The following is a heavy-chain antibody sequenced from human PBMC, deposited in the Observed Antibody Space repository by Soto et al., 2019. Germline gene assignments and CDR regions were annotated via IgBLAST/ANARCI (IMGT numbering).Heavy chain of an antibody. CDR1: GYAFSNYW. CDR3: SRQGGDGYHIDY. CDR2: IDPTDSFT. Sequence: PGESLKISCEGSGYAFSNYWINWVRQVSGKGLEWMGRIDPTDSFTNYSPSFQGHVTFSVDKSTSTAYVQWSSLKASDTAMYYCSRQGGDGYHIDYWGQGTLVTVSS. J-gene: IGHJ4*02. V-gene: IGHV5-10-1*01. D-gene: IGHD2-21*01.